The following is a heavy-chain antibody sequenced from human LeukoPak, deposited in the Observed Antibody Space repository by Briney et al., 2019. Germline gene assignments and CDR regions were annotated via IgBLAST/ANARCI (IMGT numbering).Heavy chain of an antibody. J-gene: IGHJ4*02. CDR2: IKSKTDGGTT. Sequence: GGSLRLSRTASRFPFSNAWMNWVRQAPGKGLEWVGRIKSKTDGGTTDYAAPVKGRFTISRDDSENTVYLQMSSLQIEDTGVYYCITGANWGQGTLVTVSS. CDR3: ITGAN. CDR1: RFPFSNAW. V-gene: IGHV3-15*01.